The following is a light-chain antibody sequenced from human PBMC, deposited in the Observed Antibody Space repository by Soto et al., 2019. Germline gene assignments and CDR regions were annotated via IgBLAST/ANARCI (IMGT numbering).Light chain of an antibody. CDR1: QSVASN. J-gene: IGKJ2*01. V-gene: IGKV3-15*01. CDR2: GAS. CDR3: QQYHNWPPQYT. Sequence: EIVMTQSPASLSVSPGDGATLSCRASQSVASNVAWYQQKPGQGPRLLIHGASTRAVDVPARFSGSGSGTDFTLTISSLQSEDFAVYYCQQYHNWPPQYTFGQGTKLQIK.